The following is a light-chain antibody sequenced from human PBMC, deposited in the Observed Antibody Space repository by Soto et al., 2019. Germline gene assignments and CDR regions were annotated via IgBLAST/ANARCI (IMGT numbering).Light chain of an antibody. CDR3: EQYGSSPPVT. J-gene: IGKJ2*01. CDR2: GAS. CDR1: QSVSSSY. V-gene: IGKV3-20*01. Sequence: EIVLTQSPGTLSLSPGERATLSCRASQSVSSSYLAWYQQKPGQAPRLLIYGASSRATGIPDRFSGSGSGTDFTLTISRVEPEDFAVYDCEQYGSSPPVTFGQGTKLVIK.